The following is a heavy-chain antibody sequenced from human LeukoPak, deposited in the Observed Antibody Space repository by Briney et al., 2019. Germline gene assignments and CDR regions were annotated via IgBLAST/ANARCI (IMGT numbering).Heavy chain of an antibody. Sequence: ASVKVSCEASGYTFTSYGISWVRQAPGQGLEWMGWISAYNGNTNYAQKLQGRVTMTTDTSTSTAYMELRSLRSDDTAVYYCARGYWYYYDARYDAFDIWGQGTMVTVSS. J-gene: IGHJ3*02. CDR2: ISAYNGNT. V-gene: IGHV1-18*01. D-gene: IGHD3-22*01. CDR3: ARGYWYYYDARYDAFDI. CDR1: GYTFTSYG.